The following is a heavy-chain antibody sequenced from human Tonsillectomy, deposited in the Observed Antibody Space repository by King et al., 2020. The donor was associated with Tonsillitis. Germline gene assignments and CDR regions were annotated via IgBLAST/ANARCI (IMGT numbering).Heavy chain of an antibody. V-gene: IGHV1-2*02. D-gene: IGHD2-15*01. CDR2: INPNSGGT. CDR1: GHTFSDYY. Sequence: QLVQSGAEVKKPGASLKVSCKASGHTFSDYYLHWVRQAPGQGLEWLGWINPNSGGTNYAQKFQGRVTMTRDTSISTAYMELSRLRSDDTAVYFCARDPSRQGTLEVAPHPGYGLDVWGQGTKVTVSS. CDR3: ARDPSRQGTLEVAPHPGYGLDV. J-gene: IGHJ6*02.